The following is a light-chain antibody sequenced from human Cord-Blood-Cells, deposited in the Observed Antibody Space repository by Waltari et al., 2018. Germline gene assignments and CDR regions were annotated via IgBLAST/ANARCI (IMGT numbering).Light chain of an antibody. V-gene: IGKV3-11*01. Sequence: EIVLTQSLATLPLSPGERATLSCRARRSVSSYLAWYQQKPGQAPRLLIYDASNRATRIPARFSGSGSGTDFTLTSSSLEPEDFAVYYCQQRSNWLTFGGGTKGEIK. CDR2: DAS. CDR1: RSVSSY. J-gene: IGKJ4*01. CDR3: QQRSNWLT.